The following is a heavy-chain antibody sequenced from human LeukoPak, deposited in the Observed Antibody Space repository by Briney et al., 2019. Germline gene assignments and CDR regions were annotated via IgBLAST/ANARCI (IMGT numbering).Heavy chain of an antibody. J-gene: IGHJ3*02. Sequence: ASVKVSCKASGYTFTSYGISWVRQAPGQGLEWMGWISAYNGNTNYAQKLQGRVTMTTDTSTSTAYMELRSLRSEDTAVYYCASPNPRYYYDSSGYYYVYAFDIWGQGTMVTVSS. D-gene: IGHD3-22*01. V-gene: IGHV1-18*01. CDR2: ISAYNGNT. CDR1: GYTFTSYG. CDR3: ASPNPRYYYDSSGYYYVYAFDI.